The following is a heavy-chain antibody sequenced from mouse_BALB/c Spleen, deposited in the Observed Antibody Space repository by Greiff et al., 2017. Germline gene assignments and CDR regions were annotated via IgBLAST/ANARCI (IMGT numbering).Heavy chain of an antibody. V-gene: IGHV1-84*02. CDR2: IYPGSGNT. J-gene: IGHJ2*01. CDR3: ARWKYGNYGDY. Sequence: VHLVESGPELVKPGASVKISCKASGYTFTDYYINWVKQKPGQGLEWIGWIYPGSGNTKYNEKFKGKATLTVDTSSSTAYMQLSSLTSEDTAVYFCARWKYGNYGDYWGQGTTLTVSS. CDR1: GYTFTDYY. D-gene: IGHD2-10*02.